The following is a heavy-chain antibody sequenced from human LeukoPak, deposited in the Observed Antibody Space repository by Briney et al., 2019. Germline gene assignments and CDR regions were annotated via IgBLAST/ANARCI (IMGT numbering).Heavy chain of an antibody. CDR3: ASMGYCSGGSYYPFDY. Sequence: SETLSLTCAVYGGSFCGYYWSWIRQPPGKGLEWIGEINHSGSTNYSPSLKSRVTISVDSSKNQFSLKLSSVTAADTAMYYCASMGYCSGGSYYPFDYWGQGTLVTVSS. CDR1: GGSFCGYY. J-gene: IGHJ4*02. D-gene: IGHD2-15*01. V-gene: IGHV4-34*01. CDR2: INHSGST.